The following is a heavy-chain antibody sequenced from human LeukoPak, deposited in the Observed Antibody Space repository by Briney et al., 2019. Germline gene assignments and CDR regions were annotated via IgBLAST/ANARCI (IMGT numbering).Heavy chain of an antibody. CDR2: ISYDGSNK. D-gene: IGHD6-19*01. V-gene: IGHV3-30-3*01. CDR3: ASEAAGILAY. CDR1: GDSISGYY. J-gene: IGHJ4*02. Sequence: LSLTCTVSGDSISGYYWSWVRQAPGKGLEWVAVISYDGSNKYYADSVKGRFTISRDNSKNTLYLQMNSLRAEDTAVYYCASEAAGILAYWGQGTLVTVSS.